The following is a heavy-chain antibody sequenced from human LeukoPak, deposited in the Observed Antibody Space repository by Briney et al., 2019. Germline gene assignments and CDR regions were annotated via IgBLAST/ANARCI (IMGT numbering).Heavy chain of an antibody. CDR3: AKGPGDSTY. CDR2: ISYDGSNK. V-gene: IGHV3-30*18. CDR1: GFNFSSYG. Sequence: GGSLRLSCAASGFNFSSYGMHWVRQAPGKGLEWVAVISYDGSNKYYADSVKGRFTISRDNSKNTLYLQMNSLRAEDTAVYYCAKGPGDSTYWGQRTLVTVSS. J-gene: IGHJ4*02. D-gene: IGHD4-17*01.